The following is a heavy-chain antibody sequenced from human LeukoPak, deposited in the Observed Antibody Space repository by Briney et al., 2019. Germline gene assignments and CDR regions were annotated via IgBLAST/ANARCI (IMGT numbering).Heavy chain of an antibody. CDR2: ITPIIDSA. CDR3: TRVNLRGSQYNWFDP. D-gene: IGHD1-26*01. V-gene: IGHV1-69*08. J-gene: IGHJ5*02. CDR1: GGTFRSHI. Sequence: SVKVSCKTSGGTFRSHIFSWVRQAPGQGLEWMGRITPIIDSAKYAQKFRDRLTITADTYTGTAYMELSSLTPEDTALYYCTRVNLRGSQYNWFDPWGQGTLVIVSS.